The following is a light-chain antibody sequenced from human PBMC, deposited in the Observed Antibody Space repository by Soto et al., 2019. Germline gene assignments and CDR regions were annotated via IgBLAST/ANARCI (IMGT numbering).Light chain of an antibody. CDR3: QKYNRSAWT. V-gene: IGKV1-27*01. CDR2: AAS. CDR1: QGISNY. J-gene: IGKJ1*01. Sequence: DIRMTQSPASLSASVGDRVTITCRASQGISNYLAWYQQKPGKVPKLLIYAASTLQSGVPSRFSGSGSGTDFTLTISSLQPEDVATYYCQKYNRSAWTFGQGTKVEIK.